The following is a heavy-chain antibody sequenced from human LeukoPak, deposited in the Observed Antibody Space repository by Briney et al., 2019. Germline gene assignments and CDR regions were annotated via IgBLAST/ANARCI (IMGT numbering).Heavy chain of an antibody. CDR1: GYSFTSFY. V-gene: IGHV1-2*02. D-gene: IGHD5-12*01. CDR3: ARVEVRSSDDSGYPF. J-gene: IGHJ4*02. Sequence: GASVKVSCKASGYSFTSFYVHWVRQAPGQGPEWMGWINPNNGGTKYARQFQGRITLTRDTSITTAYMDLTRLTSNDTAVYYCARVEVRSSDDSGYPFWGQGTLVSVSS. CDR2: INPNNGGT.